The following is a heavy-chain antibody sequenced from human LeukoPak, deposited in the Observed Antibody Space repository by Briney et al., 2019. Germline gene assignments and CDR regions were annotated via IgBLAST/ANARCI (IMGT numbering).Heavy chain of an antibody. CDR1: GFTFSSYA. D-gene: IGHD6-13*01. V-gene: IGHV3-30-3*01. CDR3: ARDGNIAAAGTWFDP. J-gene: IGHJ5*02. Sequence: PGRSLRLSCPASGFTFSSYAMHWVRQAPGKGLEWVAVISYDGSNKYYADSVKGRFTISRDNSKNTLYLQMNSLRAEDTAVYYCARDGNIAAAGTWFDPWGQGTLVTVSS. CDR2: ISYDGSNK.